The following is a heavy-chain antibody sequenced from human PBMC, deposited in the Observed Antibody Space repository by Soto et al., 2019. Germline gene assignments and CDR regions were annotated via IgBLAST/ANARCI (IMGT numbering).Heavy chain of an antibody. Sequence: GGSLRLSCAASGFSLRSYGMHWVRQAPGKGLEWVAVIWYDGSNKYYADSVKGRFTISRDNSKNTLYLQMNSLRAEDTAVYYCARKPSGYGMDVWGQGTTVTVSS. CDR3: ARKPSGYGMDV. V-gene: IGHV3-33*01. J-gene: IGHJ6*02. CDR2: IWYDGSNK. CDR1: GFSLRSYG. D-gene: IGHD3-10*01.